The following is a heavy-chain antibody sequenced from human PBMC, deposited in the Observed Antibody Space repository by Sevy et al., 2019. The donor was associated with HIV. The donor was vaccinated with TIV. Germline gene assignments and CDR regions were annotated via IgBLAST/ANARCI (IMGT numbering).Heavy chain of an antibody. CDR3: ATTKDYYESYGSPFDY. CDR2: FDPEDGET. D-gene: IGHD3-22*01. V-gene: IGHV1-24*01. Sequence: ASVKVSCKVSGSTLSRLSMHWVRQVPGKGLEWMGSFDPEDGETIYARKFQGRVSMTEDTSTDIAYMELGSLRSEDTAVYYCATTKDYYESYGSPFDYWGQGTLVTVSS. J-gene: IGHJ4*02. CDR1: GSTLSRLS.